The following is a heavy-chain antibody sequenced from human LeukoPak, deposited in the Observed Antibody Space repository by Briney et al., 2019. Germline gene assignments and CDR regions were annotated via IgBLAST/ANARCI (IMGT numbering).Heavy chain of an antibody. J-gene: IGHJ4*02. D-gene: IGHD1-1*01. CDR3: AKDKVERYYFDY. Sequence: PGGSLRLSCAASGFTFSSYSMNWVRQAPGKGLEWVSSISSRSSYIDYADSLKGRFTISRDNAKNSLYLQMNSLRAEDTAVYYCAKDKVERYYFDYWGQGTLVTVSS. CDR2: ISSRSSYI. CDR1: GFTFSSYS. V-gene: IGHV3-21*01.